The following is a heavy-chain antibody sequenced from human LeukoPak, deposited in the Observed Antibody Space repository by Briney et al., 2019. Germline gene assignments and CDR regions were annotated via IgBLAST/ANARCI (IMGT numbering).Heavy chain of an antibody. CDR2: IYYSGST. D-gene: IGHD6-19*01. CDR3: ARGGGIAVAGTDFDY. J-gene: IGHJ4*02. CDR1: GGSISSYY. Sequence: PSETLSLTCTVSGGSISSYYWSWIRQPPGKGLEWIGYIYYSGSTNYNPSLKSRVTISVDTSKNQFSLKLSSVTAADTAVYYCARGGGIAVAGTDFDYWGQGTLVTVSS. V-gene: IGHV4-59*01.